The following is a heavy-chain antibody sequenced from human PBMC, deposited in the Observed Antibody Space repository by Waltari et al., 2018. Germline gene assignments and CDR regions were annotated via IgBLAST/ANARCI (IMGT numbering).Heavy chain of an antibody. CDR2: IIPIFGTA. J-gene: IGHJ6*03. CDR3: ARSKKSAGTLSHYYYMDV. V-gene: IGHV1-69*01. CDR1: GGTFSSYA. Sequence: QVQLVQSGAEVKKPGSSGKVSCKASGGTFSSYAISWVRRASGQGLEWMGGIIPIFGTANYAQKFQGRVTITADESTSTAYMELSSLRSEDTAVHYCARSKKSAGTLSHYYYMDVWGKGTTVTVSS.